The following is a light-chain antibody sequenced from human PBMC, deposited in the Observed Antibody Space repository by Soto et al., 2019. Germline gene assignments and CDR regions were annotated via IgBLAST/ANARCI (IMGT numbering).Light chain of an antibody. CDR2: GAS. CDR1: HIFRSN. Sequence: EIVMTQSPDTVSVSPGDRATLSCRASHIFRSNLAWYQQKTGQAPRLLIYGASTRATGIPARFSGGGSETEFTLTITSLQSEDFAVYYCQQYNEWPPLTFGHGTKVDIK. J-gene: IGKJ3*01. CDR3: QQYNEWPPLT. V-gene: IGKV3-15*01.